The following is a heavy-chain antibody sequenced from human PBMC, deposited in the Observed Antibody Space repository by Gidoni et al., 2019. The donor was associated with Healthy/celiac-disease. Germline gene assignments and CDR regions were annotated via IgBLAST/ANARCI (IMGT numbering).Heavy chain of an antibody. CDR2: IYYSGST. CDR3: ARRRIVVVITPGWCDP. Sequence: QLQLQESGPGLVKPSETLSLTCTVAGGSISSSSYYWGWILQPPGKGLEWIGSIYYSGSTYYNPSIKSRVTISVDTSKNQFSLKRSSVNAADTDVYYCARRRIVVVITPGWCDPWGQGTLVTVSS. D-gene: IGHD3-22*01. V-gene: IGHV4-39*01. J-gene: IGHJ5*02. CDR1: GGSISSSSYY.